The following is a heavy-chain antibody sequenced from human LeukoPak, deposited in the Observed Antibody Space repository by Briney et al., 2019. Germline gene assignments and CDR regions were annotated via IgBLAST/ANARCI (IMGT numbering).Heavy chain of an antibody. D-gene: IGHD6-13*01. CDR1: GFTVSSNY. Sequence: GGSLRLSCAASGFTVSSNYMSWVRQAPGKGLEWVSVIYSGGSTYYADSVKGRFTISRDNSKNTLYLQMNSLRAEDTAVYYCTRPSYSSSWLPWDPFSANYYGMDVWGQGTTVTVSS. J-gene: IGHJ6*02. CDR2: IYSGGST. V-gene: IGHV3-66*02. CDR3: TRPSYSSSWLPWDPFSANYYGMDV.